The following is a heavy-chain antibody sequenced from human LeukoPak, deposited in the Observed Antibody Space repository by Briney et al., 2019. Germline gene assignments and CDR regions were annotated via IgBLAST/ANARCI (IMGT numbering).Heavy chain of an antibody. V-gene: IGHV4-39*01. J-gene: IGHJ5*02. CDR2: IFYRGRT. Sequence: SETLSLTCAVSGGSISSTSYYWAWIRQPPGKGLEWIGNIFYRGRTYYTPSLKSRVTISVDTSKNQFSLRLSSVTAADTAVYYCARRVRNYVRSGDWFDPWGQGTLVTVSS. D-gene: IGHD1-7*01. CDR1: GGSISSTSYY. CDR3: ARRVRNYVRSGDWFDP.